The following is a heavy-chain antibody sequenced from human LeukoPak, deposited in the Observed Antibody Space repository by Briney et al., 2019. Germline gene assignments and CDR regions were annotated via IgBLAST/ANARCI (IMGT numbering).Heavy chain of an antibody. Sequence: PGGSLRLSCAASGFTFSSYWMHWVRQAPGKGLVWVSRINSDGSSTSYADSVKGRFTISRDSAKNTLYLQMNSLRAEDTAAYYCSGYPYYYYMDVWGKGTTVTVSS. CDR3: SGYPYYYYMDV. CDR2: INSDGSST. J-gene: IGHJ6*03. D-gene: IGHD6-25*01. CDR1: GFTFSSYW. V-gene: IGHV3-74*01.